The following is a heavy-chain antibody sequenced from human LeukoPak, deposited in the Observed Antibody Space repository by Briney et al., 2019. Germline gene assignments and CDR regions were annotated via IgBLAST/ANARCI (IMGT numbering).Heavy chain of an antibody. J-gene: IGHJ4*02. CDR1: GYTFTGYY. CDR3: ARGHYQGELRELEY. CDR2: INPNSGVT. V-gene: IGHV1-2*02. Sequence: ASVKVSCKASGYTFTGYYMHWVRQAPGQGLEWMGWINPNSGVTNYAQKFQGRVTMTRDTSVSTAYIELSRLTSDDTAVYYCARGHYQGELRELEYWGQGTLVTVSS. D-gene: IGHD1-26*01.